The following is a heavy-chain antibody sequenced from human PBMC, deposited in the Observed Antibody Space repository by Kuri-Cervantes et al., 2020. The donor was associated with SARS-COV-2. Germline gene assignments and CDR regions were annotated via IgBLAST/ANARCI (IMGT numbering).Heavy chain of an antibody. J-gene: IGHJ4*02. CDR2: IYSSGNT. V-gene: IGHV3-53*01. CDR1: GYTVSTNY. CDR3: ARGGSCYSATSFDY. D-gene: IGHD2/OR15-2a*01. Sequence: GGSLRLSCAASGYTVSTNYMSWVRQAPGKGLEWVSLIYSSGNTHYADSVKGRFTISRDNSKNTLYLQLNSLRVDDTAVYYCARGGSCYSATSFDYWGQGTLVTVSS.